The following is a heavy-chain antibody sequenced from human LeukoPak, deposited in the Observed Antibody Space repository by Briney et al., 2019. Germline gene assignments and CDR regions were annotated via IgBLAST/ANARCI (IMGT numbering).Heavy chain of an antibody. CDR2: IGGSGDKT. CDR1: GFTFNRNA. CDR3: VRRGDASSGWGDHDF. D-gene: IGHD6-19*01. J-gene: IGHJ4*02. Sequence: GGSLRLSCATSGFTFNRNAISWVRQAPGKGLEWVSTIGGSGDKTFYADSVKGRFTISRDNSKNMVHLQMNSLTGEDTALYYCVRRGDASSGWGDHDFWGQGALVTVSS. V-gene: IGHV3-23*01.